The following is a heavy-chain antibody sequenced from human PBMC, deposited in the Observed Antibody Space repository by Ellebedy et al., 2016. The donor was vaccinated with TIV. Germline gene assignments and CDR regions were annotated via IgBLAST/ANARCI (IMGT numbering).Heavy chain of an antibody. Sequence: GESLKISXAASGFTFSNHWMSWVRQVPGKGLEWVANIKQDGSEKYCVDSVKGRFTISRDNAKNSLYLQMNSLRVEDTAVYYCARDKVVGATYFDYWGQGTLVTVSS. CDR1: GFTFSNHW. D-gene: IGHD1-26*01. CDR2: IKQDGSEK. V-gene: IGHV3-7*01. J-gene: IGHJ4*02. CDR3: ARDKVVGATYFDY.